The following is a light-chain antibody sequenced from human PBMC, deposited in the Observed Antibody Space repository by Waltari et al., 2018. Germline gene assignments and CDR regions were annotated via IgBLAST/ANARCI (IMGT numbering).Light chain of an antibody. CDR3: QQSYNTPRT. V-gene: IGKV1-39*01. Sequence: DIQMTQSPSSLSASVGGSVTITCRASQIISSYLNWYQQRPGKAPKLLVYGASSLQSGVPARFSGSGSGTDFTLTISSLQPEDFATYYCQQSYNTPRTLGQGTKVEIK. J-gene: IGKJ1*01. CDR2: GAS. CDR1: QIISSY.